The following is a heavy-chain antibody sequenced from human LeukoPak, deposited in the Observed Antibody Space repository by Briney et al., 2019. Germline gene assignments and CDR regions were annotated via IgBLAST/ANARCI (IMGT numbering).Heavy chain of an antibody. CDR2: ISGSGGST. D-gene: IGHD3-22*01. J-gene: IGHJ4*02. CDR1: GFTFSSYA. V-gene: IGHV3-23*01. CDR3: AKGLITMIVVVTPFDY. Sequence: PGGSLRLSCAASGFTFSSYAMSWVRQAPGEGLEWVSAISGSGGSTYYADSVKGRFTISRDNSKNTLYLQMNSLRAEDTAVYYCAKGLITMIVVVTPFDYWGQGTLVTVSS.